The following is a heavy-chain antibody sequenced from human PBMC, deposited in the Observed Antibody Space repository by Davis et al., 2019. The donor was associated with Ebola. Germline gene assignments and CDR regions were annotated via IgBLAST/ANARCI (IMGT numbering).Heavy chain of an antibody. CDR1: GGSFSGYY. Sequence: MPSETLSLTCAVYGGSFSGYYWSWIRQPPGKGLEWIGEINHSGSTNYNPSLKSRVTISVDTSKNQFSLKLSSVTAADTAVYYCARTRISGWGLYYYSYGMDVWGKGTTVTVSS. D-gene: IGHD6-19*01. J-gene: IGHJ6*04. CDR3: ARTRISGWGLYYYSYGMDV. CDR2: INHSGST. V-gene: IGHV4-34*01.